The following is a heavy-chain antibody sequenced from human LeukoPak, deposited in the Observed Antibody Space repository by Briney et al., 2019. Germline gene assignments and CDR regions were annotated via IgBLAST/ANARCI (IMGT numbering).Heavy chain of an antibody. V-gene: IGHV3-30-3*01. Sequence: PGGSLRLSCAASGFTFSSYAMHWVRQAPGKGLEWVAVISHDGSNKYYADSVKGRFTISRDNSKNTLYLQMNSLRAEDTAVYYCARDPWWRNYYYYGMDVWGQGTTVTVSS. CDR3: ARDPWWRNYYYYGMDV. D-gene: IGHD2-8*02. J-gene: IGHJ6*02. CDR1: GFTFSSYA. CDR2: ISHDGSNK.